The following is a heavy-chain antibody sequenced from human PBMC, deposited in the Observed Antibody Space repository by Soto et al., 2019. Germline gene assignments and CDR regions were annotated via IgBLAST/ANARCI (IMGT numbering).Heavy chain of an antibody. CDR3: AKSVPERYYYYGMDV. J-gene: IGHJ6*02. V-gene: IGHV3-23*01. Sequence: GGSLRLSCAASGFTFSSYAMSWVRQAPGKGLEWVSAISGSGGSTYYADSVKGRFTISRDNSKNTLYLQMNSPRAEDTAVYYCAKSVPERYYYYGMDVWGQGTTVTVSS. CDR2: ISGSGGST. CDR1: GFTFSSYA. D-gene: IGHD1-1*01.